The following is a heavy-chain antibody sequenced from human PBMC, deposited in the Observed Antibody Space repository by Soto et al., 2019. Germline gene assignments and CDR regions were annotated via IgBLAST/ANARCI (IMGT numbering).Heavy chain of an antibody. CDR1: GYIFMNYA. J-gene: IGHJ5*02. V-gene: IGHV1-3*01. Sequence: QVQLVQSGAEVKKAGASVKIACKSSGYIFMNYAIHWVRQAPGQGFEWMGWIHAGDGKTKYPQRLQGRVSITRDTSASTVYMELSSLRSEDTGVYYCARVPRYSSDIVDVPAVMYEQWFDPCGQGTLVTVSS. CDR2: IHAGDGKT. D-gene: IGHD2-2*01. CDR3: ARVPRYSSDIVDVPAVMYEQWFDP.